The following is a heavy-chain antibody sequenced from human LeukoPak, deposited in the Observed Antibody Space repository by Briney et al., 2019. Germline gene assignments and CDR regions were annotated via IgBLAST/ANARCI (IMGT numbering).Heavy chain of an antibody. V-gene: IGHV4-59*01. CDR3: ARGLEPTGDSYGYLNWFDP. J-gene: IGHJ5*02. CDR1: GCSISSYY. D-gene: IGHD5-18*01. CDR2: IYYSGST. Sequence: PSETLSLTCTVSGCSISSYYWNWIRQPPGKGLEWIGYIYYSGSTNYNPSLKRRVTISVDTSKNQCSLKLSSVTAADTAVYYCARGLEPTGDSYGYLNWFDPWGQGTLVTVSS.